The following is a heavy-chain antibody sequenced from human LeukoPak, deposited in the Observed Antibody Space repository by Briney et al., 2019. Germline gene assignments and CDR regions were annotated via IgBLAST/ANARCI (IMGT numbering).Heavy chain of an antibody. Sequence: SETLSLTCAVYGRSFSGYYWSWIRQPPGKGLEWIGEINHSGSTNYNPSLKSRVTISVDTSKNQFSLKLSSVTSADTAVYYCARGRRGYSLPFDYWGQGTLVTVSS. D-gene: IGHD5-18*01. CDR3: ARGRRGYSLPFDY. V-gene: IGHV4-34*01. CDR2: INHSGST. J-gene: IGHJ4*02. CDR1: GRSFSGYY.